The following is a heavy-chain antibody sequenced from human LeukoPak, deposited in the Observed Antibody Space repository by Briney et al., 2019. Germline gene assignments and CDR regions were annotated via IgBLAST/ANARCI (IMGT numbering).Heavy chain of an antibody. CDR3: ARVRDSSGYDYYYYMDV. V-gene: IGHV4-34*01. CDR2: INHSGST. J-gene: IGHJ6*03. D-gene: IGHD3-22*01. Sequence: PSETLSLTCAVYGGSFSGYYWSWIRQPPGKGLEWIGEINHSGSTNYNPSLKSRVTMSVDTSKNQFSLKLSSVTAADTAVYYCARVRDSSGYDYYYYMDVWGKGTTVTVSS. CDR1: GGSFSGYY.